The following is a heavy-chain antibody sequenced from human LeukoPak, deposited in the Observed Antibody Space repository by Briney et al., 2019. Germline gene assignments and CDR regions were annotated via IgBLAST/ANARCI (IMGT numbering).Heavy chain of an antibody. CDR2: MNPNSGNT. J-gene: IGHJ6*02. V-gene: IGHV1-8*01. CDR3: ARGVPREYSRSWYSFGYYYYGMDV. CDR1: GYTFTSYD. Sequence: ASVKVSCKASGYTFTSYDINWVRQPTRQGLEWMGWMNPNSGNTDYAQKFQGRVTMTRNTSISTAYMELSRLRSEDTAVYYCARGVPREYSRSWYSFGYYYYGMDVWGQGTTVTVSS. D-gene: IGHD6-13*01.